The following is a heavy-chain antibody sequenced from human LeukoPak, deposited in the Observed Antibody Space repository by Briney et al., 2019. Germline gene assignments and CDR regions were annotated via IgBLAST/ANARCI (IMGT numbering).Heavy chain of an antibody. CDR2: FDPEDGET. V-gene: IGHV1-24*01. Sequence: ASVKASCKLSGYTLTELSMHWVRQAPGKGLEWMGGFDPEDGETIYAQKFQGRVTMTRDTSISTAYMELSRLRSDDTAVYYCARGRQQLYYFDYWGQGTLVTVSS. J-gene: IGHJ4*02. CDR3: ARGRQQLYYFDY. D-gene: IGHD6-13*01. CDR1: GYTLTELS.